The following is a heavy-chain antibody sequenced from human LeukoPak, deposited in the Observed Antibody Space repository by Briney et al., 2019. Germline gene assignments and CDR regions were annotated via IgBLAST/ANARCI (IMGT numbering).Heavy chain of an antibody. CDR2: IKQDGSDK. Sequence: PGESLRLSCVASGVSISGQWMNWVRQAPGKGLEWVANIKQDGSDKYYVDSVKGRFTISRDNAKNSLYLQMNSLRAEDTAVYYCARDPYDSSWGLCYFDYWGQGNLVTVSS. J-gene: IGHJ4*02. CDR1: GVSISGQW. V-gene: IGHV3-7*04. D-gene: IGHD3-22*01. CDR3: ARDPYDSSWGLCYFDY.